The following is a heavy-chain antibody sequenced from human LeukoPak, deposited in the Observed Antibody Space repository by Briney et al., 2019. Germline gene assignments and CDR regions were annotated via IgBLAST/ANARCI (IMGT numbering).Heavy chain of an antibody. Sequence: GGSLRLSCAASGFTFSSYSMNWVRQAPGKGLEWVSSISSSSSYIYYADSVKGRFTISRDNAKNSLYLQMNSLRAKDTAVYYCARDRRDYCGSGTYRDPYYYMDVWGKGTTVIISS. D-gene: IGHD3-10*01. CDR3: ARDRRDYCGSGTYRDPYYYMDV. J-gene: IGHJ6*03. CDR1: GFTFSSYS. V-gene: IGHV3-21*01. CDR2: ISSSSSYI.